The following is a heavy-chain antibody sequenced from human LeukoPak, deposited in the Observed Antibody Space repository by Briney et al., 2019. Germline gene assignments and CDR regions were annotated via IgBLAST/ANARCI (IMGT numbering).Heavy chain of an antibody. V-gene: IGHV1-3*01. J-gene: IGHJ4*02. CDR2: INAGNGNT. Sequence: GASVKVSCKASGYTFTSYAMHWVRQAPGQRLEWMGWINAGNGNTKYLQKFQGRVTITRDTSASTAYMELSSLRSEDTAVYYCATLATFAKYWGQGTLVTVSS. D-gene: IGHD3-3*01. CDR1: GYTFTSYA. CDR3: ATLATFAKY.